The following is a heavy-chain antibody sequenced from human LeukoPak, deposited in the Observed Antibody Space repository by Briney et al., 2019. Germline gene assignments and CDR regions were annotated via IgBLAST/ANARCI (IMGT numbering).Heavy chain of an antibody. J-gene: IGHJ4*02. CDR1: GFTFSSCS. CDR3: AREGYYYDSSGYYYAGYFDY. D-gene: IGHD3-22*01. CDR2: ISSSSSTI. V-gene: IGHV3-48*01. Sequence: GGSLRLSCAASGFTFSSCSMNWVRQAPGKGLEWVSSISSSSSTIYYADSVKGRFTISRDNAKNSLYLQMNSLRAEDTAVYYCAREGYYYDSSGYYYAGYFDYWGQGTLVTVSS.